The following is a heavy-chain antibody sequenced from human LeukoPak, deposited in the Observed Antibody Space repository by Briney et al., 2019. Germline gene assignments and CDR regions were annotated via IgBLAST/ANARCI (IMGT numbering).Heavy chain of an antibody. CDR3: ARDGVGFFDY. CDR2: IYYSGST. Sequence: SETLPLTCTVSGGSISSYYWSWIRQPPGKGLEWIGYIYYSGSTNYNPSLKSRVTISVDTSKNQFSLKLSSVTAAGTAVYYCARDGVGFFDYWGQGTLVTVSS. CDR1: GGSISSYY. J-gene: IGHJ4*02. V-gene: IGHV4-59*01. D-gene: IGHD1-26*01.